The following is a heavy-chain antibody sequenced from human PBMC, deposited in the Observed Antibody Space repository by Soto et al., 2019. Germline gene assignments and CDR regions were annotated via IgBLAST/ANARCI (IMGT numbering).Heavy chain of an antibody. J-gene: IGHJ4*02. CDR1: GFTFRCYY. V-gene: IGHV3-23*01. Sequence: EVQLLESGGGLVQPGGSLRLSCAASGFTFRCYYMSWARQAPGKGLEWVSGISDRGDNTYYADSVKGRFTISRDNSKNTLYLQMNSLRAEDTAIYYCAKDRLRVRLSAEDSWGQGVLVTVSS. D-gene: IGHD4-17*01. CDR3: AKDRLRVRLSAEDS. CDR2: ISDRGDNT.